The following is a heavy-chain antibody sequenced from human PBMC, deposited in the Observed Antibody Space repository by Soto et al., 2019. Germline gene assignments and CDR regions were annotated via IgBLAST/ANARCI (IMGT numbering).Heavy chain of an antibody. Sequence: GGSLRLSCAASGFTFSSYGMHWVRQAPGKXLEWVAVISYDGSNKYDADSVKGRFTISRDNSKNTLYLQMNSLRAEDTAVHYCAKDIGMVALRWGYGMDVWGQGTTVTVSS. CDR3: AKDIGMVALRWGYGMDV. D-gene: IGHD2-15*01. J-gene: IGHJ6*02. V-gene: IGHV3-30*18. CDR1: GFTFSSYG. CDR2: ISYDGSNK.